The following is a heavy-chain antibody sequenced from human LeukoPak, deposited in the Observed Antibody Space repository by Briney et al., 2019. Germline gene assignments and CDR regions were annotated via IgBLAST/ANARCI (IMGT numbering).Heavy chain of an antibody. D-gene: IGHD3-22*01. CDR3: ARHYNYYDSSGYIHLFDY. V-gene: IGHV4-38-2*02. Sequence: SETLSLTCTVSGYSISSGYYWGWIRQPPGKGLEWIGSIYHSGSTYYNPSLKSRVTISVDTSKNQFSLKLSSVTAADTAVCYCARHYNYYDSSGYIHLFDYWGQGTLVTVSS. CDR1: GYSISSGYY. J-gene: IGHJ4*02. CDR2: IYHSGST.